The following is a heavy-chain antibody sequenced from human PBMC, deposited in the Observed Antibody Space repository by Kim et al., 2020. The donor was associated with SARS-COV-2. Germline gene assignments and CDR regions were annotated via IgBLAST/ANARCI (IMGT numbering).Heavy chain of an antibody. V-gene: IGHV5-51*01. D-gene: IGHD3-10*01. J-gene: IGHJ4*02. CDR3: ARPNGPTMVRGVIPYYFDY. CDR1: GYSFTSYW. CDR2: IYPGDSDT. Sequence: GESLQISCKGSGYSFTSYWIGWVRQMPGKGLEWMGIIYPGDSDTRYSPSFQGQVTISADKSISTAYLQWSSLKASDTAMYYCARPNGPTMVRGVIPYYFDYWGQGTLVTVSS.